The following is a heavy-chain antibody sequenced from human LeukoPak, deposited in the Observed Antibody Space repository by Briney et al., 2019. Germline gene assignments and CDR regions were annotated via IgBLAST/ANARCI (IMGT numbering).Heavy chain of an antibody. V-gene: IGHV3-21*01. Sequence: GGSLRLSCAASGFTFSSYSMNWVRQAPGKGLEWVSSISSSSSYIYYADSVKGRFTISRDNAKNSLYLQMNSLRAEDTAVYYCARDIAVAGTQDDAFDIWGQGTMVTVSS. CDR3: ARDIAVAGTQDDAFDI. CDR1: GFTFSSYS. D-gene: IGHD6-19*01. J-gene: IGHJ3*02. CDR2: ISSSSSYI.